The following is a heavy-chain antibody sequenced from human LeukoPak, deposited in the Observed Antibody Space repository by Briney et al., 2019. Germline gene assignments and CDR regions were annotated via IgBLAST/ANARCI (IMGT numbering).Heavy chain of an antibody. CDR2: IYSDGTS. CDR3: AKAPVEYSISNWFDP. Sequence: SETLSLTCTVSSGSIINYYWSWIRQPAGEGLEWIGRIYSDGTSKYNPSLESRVTMSVDTSKNQFSLKLSSVTAADTAFYYCAKAPVEYSISNWFDPWGQGTLVTVSS. J-gene: IGHJ5*02. V-gene: IGHV4-4*07. D-gene: IGHD6-6*01. CDR1: SGSIINYY.